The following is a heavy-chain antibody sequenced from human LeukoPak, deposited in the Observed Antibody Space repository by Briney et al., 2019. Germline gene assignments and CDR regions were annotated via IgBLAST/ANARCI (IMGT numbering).Heavy chain of an antibody. Sequence: PSETLSLTCAVYGWSFNDHYWNWIRQPPGKGLEWIGEINARGDTNFNPSLKSRVTISVDTSKNQFSLILTSMIAADKAVYYCARGQVPAARGYNWFDPWGQGTLVTVSS. D-gene: IGHD2-2*01. V-gene: IGHV4-34*01. CDR2: INARGDT. CDR3: ARGQVPAARGYNWFDP. CDR1: GWSFNDHY. J-gene: IGHJ5*02.